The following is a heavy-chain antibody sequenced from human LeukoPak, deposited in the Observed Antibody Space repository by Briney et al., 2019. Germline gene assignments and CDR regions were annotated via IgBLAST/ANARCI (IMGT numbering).Heavy chain of an antibody. CDR2: ISGSGGST. V-gene: IGHV3-23*01. J-gene: IGHJ4*02. CDR1: GFTFDDYG. CDR3: AKDLLYEGSSWNY. Sequence: GGSLRLSCAASGFTFDDYGMSWVRQAPGKGLEWVSAISGSGGSTYYADSVKGRFTISRDNSKNTLYLQMNSLRAEDTAVYYCAKDLLYEGSSWNYWGQGTLVTVSS. D-gene: IGHD6-13*01.